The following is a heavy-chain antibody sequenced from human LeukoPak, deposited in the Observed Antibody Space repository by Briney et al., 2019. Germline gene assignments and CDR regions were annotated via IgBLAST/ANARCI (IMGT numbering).Heavy chain of an antibody. V-gene: IGHV4-59*08. D-gene: IGHD6-13*01. J-gene: IGHJ5*02. Sequence: SETLSLTCTVSGGSISTYHWSWIRQPSGKGLEWIGYIYYNGGTNYNPSLKSRVTISVDMSKNQFSLRLSSVTAADTAVYYCARGAGWYEHWGQGTLVTVSS. CDR1: GGSISTYH. CDR3: ARGAGWYEH. CDR2: IYYNGGT.